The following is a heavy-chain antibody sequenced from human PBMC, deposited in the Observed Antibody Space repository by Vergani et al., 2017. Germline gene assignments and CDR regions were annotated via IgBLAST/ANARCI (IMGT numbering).Heavy chain of an antibody. CDR3: ARLVRVGATTDGFRY. D-gene: IGHD1-26*01. Sequence: QVQLVQSRAEVKKPGSSVKVSCKASGGTFSSYAISWVRQAPGQGLEWMGGIIPIFGIANYAQKFQGRVTITADKSTSTAYMELSSLRSEDTAVYYCARLVRVGATTDGFRYWGQGTLVTVSS. J-gene: IGHJ4*02. CDR1: GGTFSSYA. V-gene: IGHV1-69*17. CDR2: IIPIFGIA.